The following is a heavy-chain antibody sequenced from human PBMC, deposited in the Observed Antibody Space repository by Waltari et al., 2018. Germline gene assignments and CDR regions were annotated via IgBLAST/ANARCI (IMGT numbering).Heavy chain of an antibody. CDR2: IYYSGST. J-gene: IGHJ2*01. D-gene: IGHD2-8*01. V-gene: IGHV4-59*01. CDR1: GGSIRSYY. Sequence: QVQLQESGPGLVKPSETLSLTCTVSGGSIRSYYWSWIRQPPGKGLEWIGYIYYSGSTNYNPSLKSRVTISVDTSKNQCSLKLSSVTAADTAVYYCARTNGWYFDLWGRGTLVTVSS. CDR3: ARTNGWYFDL.